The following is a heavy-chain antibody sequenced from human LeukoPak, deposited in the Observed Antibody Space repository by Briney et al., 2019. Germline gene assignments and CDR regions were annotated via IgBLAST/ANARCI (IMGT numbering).Heavy chain of an antibody. V-gene: IGHV3-48*03. J-gene: IGHJ6*03. Sequence: SGGSLRLSCAASGFTFSSYEMNWVRQAPGKGLEWVSYISSSGSTIYYADSVKGRFTISRDNSKNTLYLQMNSLRAEDTAVYYCAKGRGWEASYYYYYMDVWGKGTTVTISS. CDR3: AKGRGWEASYYYYYMDV. CDR1: GFTFSSYE. CDR2: ISSSGSTI. D-gene: IGHD1-26*01.